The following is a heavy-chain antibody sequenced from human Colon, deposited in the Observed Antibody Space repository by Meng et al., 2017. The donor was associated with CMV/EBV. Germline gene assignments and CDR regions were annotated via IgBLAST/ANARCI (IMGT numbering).Heavy chain of an antibody. CDR2: INHSGNT. D-gene: IGHD6-13*01. CDR3: ARWYSSSRFDP. Sequence: LTCAVYGGSFGGYYWSWIRQPPREGLEWIGEINHSGNTNYDPSLKSRVTISVDTSKNQFSLKLSSVAAADTAVYYCARWYSSSRFDPWGQGTLVTVSS. J-gene: IGHJ5*02. V-gene: IGHV4-34*01. CDR1: GGSFGGYY.